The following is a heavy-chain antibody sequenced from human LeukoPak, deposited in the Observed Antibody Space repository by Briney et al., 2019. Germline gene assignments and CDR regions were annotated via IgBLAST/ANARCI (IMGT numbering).Heavy chain of an antibody. CDR2: TYYRSKWFN. Sequence: SQTLSLTCAISGDSVSSNSAAWNWIRQSPSRGLEWLGRTYYRSKWFNDYPVSLKSRITINPDTSKNQFSLQLESVTPEDTAVYYCVRDSGYGLDAFDIWGQGTKVTVSS. V-gene: IGHV6-1*01. D-gene: IGHD5-12*01. CDR1: GDSVSSNSAA. J-gene: IGHJ3*02. CDR3: VRDSGYGLDAFDI.